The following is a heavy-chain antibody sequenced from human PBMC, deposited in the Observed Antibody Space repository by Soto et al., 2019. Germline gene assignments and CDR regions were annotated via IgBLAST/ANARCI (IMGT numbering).Heavy chain of an antibody. CDR2: ISGSGSTI. J-gene: IGHJ4*02. V-gene: IGHV3-23*01. D-gene: IGHD1-26*01. CDR1: GFTFSSYA. Sequence: EVQLLESGGGLVQPGGSLRLSCAASGFTFSSYAMSWVRQAPGKGLEWVSAISGSGSTIYYADSVKGRFTISRDNAKNSLYLQMSSLRAEDTAVYYCATFRGRATSGFDCWGQGTLVTVSS. CDR3: ATFRGRATSGFDC.